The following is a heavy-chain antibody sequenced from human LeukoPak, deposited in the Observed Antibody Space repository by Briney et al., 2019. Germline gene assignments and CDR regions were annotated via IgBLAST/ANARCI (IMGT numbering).Heavy chain of an antibody. V-gene: IGHV1-2*02. Sequence: ASVKVSCKASGYTFTGYYIHWVRQAPGQGLEWMGWINPNSGGTNYAQNFQGSITMTRDTSISTAYMELSRLRFDDTAVYYCATTRRYYYDSSGPDAFDLWGQGTMVTVSS. J-gene: IGHJ3*01. D-gene: IGHD3-22*01. CDR1: GYTFTGYY. CDR2: INPNSGGT. CDR3: ATTRRYYYDSSGPDAFDL.